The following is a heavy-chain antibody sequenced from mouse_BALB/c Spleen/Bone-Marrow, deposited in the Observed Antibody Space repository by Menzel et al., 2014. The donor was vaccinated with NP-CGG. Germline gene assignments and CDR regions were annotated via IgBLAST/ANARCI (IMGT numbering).Heavy chain of an antibody. CDR1: GYSITSDYA. CDR2: ISYSGGT. V-gene: IGHV3-2*02. J-gene: IGHJ1*01. D-gene: IGHD2-14*01. Sequence: EVKLQESGPGLVKPSQSLSLTCTVTGYSITSDYAWNWIRQFPGNKLEWMGYISYSGGTNYNPSLKSRISITRDTSKNLFFLHLNSVTTEDTATYYCARVYYYRYWYFDVWGAGTTVTVSS. CDR3: ARVYYYRYWYFDV.